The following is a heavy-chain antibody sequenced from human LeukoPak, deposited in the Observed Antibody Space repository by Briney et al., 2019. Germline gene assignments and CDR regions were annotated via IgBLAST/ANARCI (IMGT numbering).Heavy chain of an antibody. V-gene: IGHV3-23*01. CDR1: GFTFSSYA. CDR2: IGGSGGTT. D-gene: IGHD3-22*01. J-gene: IGHJ3*02. Sequence: PGGSLRLSCAASGFTFSSYAMSWVRQAPGKGLEWVSAIGGSGGTTYYADSVKGRFTISRDNSKNTLYLQMNSLRAGDTAVYYCAKALQYYYDSSGSYDAFDIWGQGTMVTVSS. CDR3: AKALQYYYDSSGSYDAFDI.